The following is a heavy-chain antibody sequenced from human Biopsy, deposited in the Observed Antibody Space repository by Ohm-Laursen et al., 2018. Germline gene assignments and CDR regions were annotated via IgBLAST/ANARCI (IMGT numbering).Heavy chain of an antibody. D-gene: IGHD1-14*01. CDR3: ARDRDRRGWFDP. CDR2: MNHGGST. J-gene: IGHJ5*02. V-gene: IGHV4-34*01. CDR1: GGSFSGYY. Sequence: SDTLSLTCAVYGGSFSGYYWSWIRQPPGKGLEWIGEMNHGGSTNHNSSLKSRVTMSVDTSKNKFSLRVSSVTAADTAVYYCARDRDRRGWFDPWGQGTLVTVSS.